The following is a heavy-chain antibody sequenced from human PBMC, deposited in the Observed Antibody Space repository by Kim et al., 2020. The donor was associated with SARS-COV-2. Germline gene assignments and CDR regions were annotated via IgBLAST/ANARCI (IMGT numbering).Heavy chain of an antibody. Sequence: GGSLRLSCAASGFTFDDYTMHWVRQAPGKGLEWVSLISWDGGSTYYADSVKGRFTISRDNSKNSLYLQMNSLRTEDTALYYCAKDDTGGSSSWSFDYWGQGTLVTVSS. CDR3: AKDDTGGSSSWSFDY. D-gene: IGHD6-13*01. CDR1: GFTFDDYT. CDR2: ISWDGGST. V-gene: IGHV3-43*01. J-gene: IGHJ4*02.